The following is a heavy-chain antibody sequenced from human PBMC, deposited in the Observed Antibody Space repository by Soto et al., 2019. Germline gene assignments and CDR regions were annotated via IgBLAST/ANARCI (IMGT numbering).Heavy chain of an antibody. J-gene: IGHJ6*02. CDR2: RYYRSKWYN. D-gene: IGHD3-22*01. CDR3: ARDPVYYYYSSGPIRPALNYYYYGMDV. V-gene: IGHV6-1*01. CDR1: GARASTNSAA. Sequence: PSPALPISCATSGARASTNSAACNWFRQSPSRGLEWLGRRYYRSKWYNDYAVSVKSRITINPDTSKNQFSLQLNSVTPEDTAVYYCARDPVYYYYSSGPIRPALNYYYYGMDVWGQGTKVTAP.